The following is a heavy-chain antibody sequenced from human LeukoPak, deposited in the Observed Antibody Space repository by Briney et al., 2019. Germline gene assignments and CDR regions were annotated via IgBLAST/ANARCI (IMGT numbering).Heavy chain of an antibody. CDR1: GGSISSDTYY. CDR3: ARGTLYGEYVFDY. V-gene: IGHV4-39*07. D-gene: IGHD4-17*01. J-gene: IGHJ4*02. CDR2: NSGNT. Sequence: SETLSLTCTVSGGSISSDTYYWGWIRQPPGRGLEWIGSNSGNTYYNPSLKSRVTISVHTSKKQFSLKLSSVTAADTAVYYCARGTLYGEYVFDYWGQGTLVTVSS.